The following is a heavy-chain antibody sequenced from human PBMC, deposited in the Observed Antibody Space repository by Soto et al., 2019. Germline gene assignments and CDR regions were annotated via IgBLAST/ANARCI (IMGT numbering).Heavy chain of an antibody. D-gene: IGHD6-19*01. V-gene: IGHV4-4*07. CDR1: GGSISSYY. Sequence: SETLSLTCTVSGGSISSYYWSWIRQPAGKGLEWIGRIYTSGSTNYNPALKSRVTMSLDTSKNQFSLKLSSVTAADTAVYYCARDRIGLGVSSGWYPYYYDDYGMDVWGQGTTVTVSS. CDR2: IYTSGST. CDR3: ARDRIGLGVSSGWYPYYYDDYGMDV. J-gene: IGHJ6*02.